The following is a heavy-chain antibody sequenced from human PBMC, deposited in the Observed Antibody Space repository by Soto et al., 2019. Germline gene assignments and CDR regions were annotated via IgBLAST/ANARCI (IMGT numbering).Heavy chain of an antibody. V-gene: IGHV1-69*12. J-gene: IGHJ4*02. Sequence: QVQLVQSGAEVKKPGSSVKVSCKASGGTFSSYAISWVRQAPGQGLEWMGGIIPIFGTANYAQKFQGRVTITADESTSTAYMELSSLRSEDTAGYYCARAGYYDYVWGSYRFSHFDYWGQGTLVTVSS. CDR3: ARAGYYDYVWGSYRFSHFDY. CDR1: GGTFSSYA. CDR2: IIPIFGTA. D-gene: IGHD3-16*02.